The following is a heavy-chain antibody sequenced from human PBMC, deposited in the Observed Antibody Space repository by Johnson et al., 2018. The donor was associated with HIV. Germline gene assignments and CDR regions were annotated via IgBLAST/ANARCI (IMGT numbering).Heavy chain of an antibody. CDR3: AKDHTDNFLDAFDI. CDR1: GFTFSNYA. Sequence: QVQLVESGGGVVQPGRSLRLSCAASGFTFSNYAMHWVRQAPGKGLEWVAVISYDGSNKYYADSVKGRFTISRDNSKNTLYLQMNSLRAEDTAVYYCAKDHTDNFLDAFDIWGQGTMVTVSS. V-gene: IGHV3-30*04. D-gene: IGHD1-20*01. CDR2: ISYDGSNK. J-gene: IGHJ3*02.